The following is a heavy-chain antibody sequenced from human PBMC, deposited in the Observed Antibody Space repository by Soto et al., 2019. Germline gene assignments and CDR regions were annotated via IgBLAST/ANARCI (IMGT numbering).Heavy chain of an antibody. V-gene: IGHV4-59*01. CDR1: GGSISSYY. Sequence: SETLSLTCTVSGGSISSYYWSWIRQPPGKGLEWIGYIYYSGSTNYNPSLKSRVTTSVDTSKNQFSLKLSSVTAADTAVYYCARAAGGPNFDYWGQGTLVTVSS. J-gene: IGHJ4*02. CDR2: IYYSGST. CDR3: ARAAGGPNFDY. D-gene: IGHD6-13*01.